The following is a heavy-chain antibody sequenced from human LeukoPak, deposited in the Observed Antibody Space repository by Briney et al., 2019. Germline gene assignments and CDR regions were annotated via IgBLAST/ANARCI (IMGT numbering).Heavy chain of an antibody. D-gene: IGHD6-13*01. Sequence: PSETLSLTCTVSGGSISSGDYYWGWIRQPPGKGLEWIGNIYYTATTYYNPSLKSRVTISVDTSKNQFSLKLSSVTTADTAVFYCARQAIAAPGTDIWGQGALVTVSS. J-gene: IGHJ4*02. CDR3: ARQAIAAPGTDI. CDR1: GGSISSGDYY. CDR2: IYYTATT. V-gene: IGHV4-39*01.